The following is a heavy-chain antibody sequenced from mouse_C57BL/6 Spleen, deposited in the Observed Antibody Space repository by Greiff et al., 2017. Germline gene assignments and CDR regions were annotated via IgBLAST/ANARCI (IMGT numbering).Heavy chain of an antibody. CDR3: AKEDYGSNPFAY. D-gene: IGHD1-1*01. V-gene: IGHV1-72*01. CDR1: GYTFTSYW. J-gene: IGHJ3*01. Sequence: QVQLQQPGAELVKPGASVTLSCKASGYTFTSYWMHWVKQRPGRGLEWIGRIDPNSGGTKYNEKFKSKATLTVDTPSSTVYMQLSSLTSEDSAVYYCAKEDYGSNPFAYWGQGTLVTVSA. CDR2: IDPNSGGT.